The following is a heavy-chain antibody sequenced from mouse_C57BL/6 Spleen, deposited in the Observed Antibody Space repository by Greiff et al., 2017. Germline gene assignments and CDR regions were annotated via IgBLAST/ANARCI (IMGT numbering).Heavy chain of an antibody. CDR3: AREYYGSSSPGYFDV. D-gene: IGHD1-1*01. J-gene: IGHJ1*03. CDR1: GFTFSSYA. V-gene: IGHV5-4*01. Sequence: EVQWVESGGGLVKPGGSLKLSCAASGFTFSSYAMSWVRQTPEKRLEWVATISDGGSYTYYPDNVKGRFTISRDNAKNNLYLQMSHLKAEDTAMYYCAREYYGSSSPGYFDVWGTGTTVTVSS. CDR2: ISDGGSYT.